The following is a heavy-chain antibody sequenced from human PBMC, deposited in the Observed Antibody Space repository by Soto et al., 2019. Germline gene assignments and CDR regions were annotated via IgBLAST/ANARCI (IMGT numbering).Heavy chain of an antibody. CDR1: GDSVSSNSAA. CDR3: ARDETTPRRYCSGGSCYRDYYYYMDV. Sequence: SQTLSLTCAISGDSVSSNSAAWNWIRQSPSRGLEWLGRSYYRSKWYNDYAVSVKSRITINPDTSKNQFSLQLNSVTPEDTAVYYCARDETTPRRYCSGGSCYRDYYYYMDVWGKGTTVTVSS. V-gene: IGHV6-1*01. CDR2: SYYRSKWYN. D-gene: IGHD2-15*01. J-gene: IGHJ6*03.